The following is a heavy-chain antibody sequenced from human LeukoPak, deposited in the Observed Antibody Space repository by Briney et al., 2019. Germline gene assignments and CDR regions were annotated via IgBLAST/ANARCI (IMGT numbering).Heavy chain of an antibody. CDR2: IYYSGST. CDR1: GGSISSYY. D-gene: IGHD3-10*01. CDR3: ARGYGSYYYYYMDV. V-gene: IGHV4-59*01. J-gene: IGHJ6*03. Sequence: KPSETLSLTCTVSGGSISSYYWSWIRQPPGKGLEWIGYIYYSGSTNYNPFLKSRVTISVDTSKNQFSLRLSSVTAADTAVYYCARGYGSYYYYYMDVWGKGTTVTVSS.